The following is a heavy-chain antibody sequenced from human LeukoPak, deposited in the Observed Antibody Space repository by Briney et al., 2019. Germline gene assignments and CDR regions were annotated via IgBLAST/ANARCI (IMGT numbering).Heavy chain of an antibody. J-gene: IGHJ4*02. CDR3: VRELAGGYFDY. CDR2: INPSGGRT. CDR1: GYTLSNYY. V-gene: IGHV1-46*01. Sequence: ASVTVSCKASGYTLSNYYIHWVRQAPGQGPEWMGKINPSGGRTVYAQKFQGRVTVTRDTSTSTVYMDLSSLRSEDAAVYYCVRELAGGYFDYWGQGTLVTVSS. D-gene: IGHD4-23*01.